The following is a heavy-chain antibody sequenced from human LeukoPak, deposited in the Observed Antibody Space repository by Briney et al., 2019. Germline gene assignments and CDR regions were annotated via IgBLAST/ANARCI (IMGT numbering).Heavy chain of an antibody. V-gene: IGHV3-48*03. CDR1: GFTFSSYE. CDR3: VRDFEVPAAAPDYYYFYYMDV. CDR2: ISSSGSTI. Sequence: GGSLRLSCAASGFTFSSYEMNWVRQAPGKGLEWVSYISSSGSTIYYADSVKGRFTISRDNVENSLFLQMNSLRVDDTAVYYCVRDFEVPAAAPDYYYFYYMDVWGTGTTVTVSS. D-gene: IGHD2-2*01. J-gene: IGHJ6*03.